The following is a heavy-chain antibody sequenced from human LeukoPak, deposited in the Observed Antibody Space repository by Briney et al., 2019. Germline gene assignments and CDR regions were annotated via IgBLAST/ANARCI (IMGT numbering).Heavy chain of an antibody. CDR3: ARGNGWYLP. J-gene: IGHJ5*02. Sequence: SETLSLTCSVSGGSISSYSWTWIRQPPGKGLEWIGFIDYSGSSNYNPSLKSRVTMSLDTSKNQFSLKLSSVTAADTAVYHCARGNGWYLPWGQGTLVTVSS. V-gene: IGHV4-59*13. CDR2: IDYSGSS. D-gene: IGHD6-19*01. CDR1: GGSISSYS.